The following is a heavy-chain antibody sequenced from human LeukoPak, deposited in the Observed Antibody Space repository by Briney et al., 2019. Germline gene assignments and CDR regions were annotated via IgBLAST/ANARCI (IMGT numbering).Heavy chain of an antibody. CDR1: GFTFSSYE. CDR2: IKQDGSEK. D-gene: IGHD2-15*01. J-gene: IGHJ4*02. Sequence: GGSLRLSCAASGFTFSSYEMNWVRQTPGKGLEWVANIKQDGSEKYYVDSVKGRFTISRDNAKNSLYLQMNSLRAEDTAVYYCARDPTTRSLDYWGLGTLVTVSS. CDR3: ARDPTTRSLDY. V-gene: IGHV3-7*01.